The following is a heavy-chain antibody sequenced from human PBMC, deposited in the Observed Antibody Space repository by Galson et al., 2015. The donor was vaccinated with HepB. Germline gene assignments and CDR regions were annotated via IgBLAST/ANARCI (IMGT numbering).Heavy chain of an antibody. CDR2: INPYNRDT. Sequence: SVKVSCKASGYTFSTYSITWVRQAPGQGLEWMGWINPYNRDTNYARKLQGRVTMTTDTLTSTACMELRSLRSDDTAVYYCARGALVAVVGGTLNNWFDPWGQGTQVTVSS. J-gene: IGHJ5*02. V-gene: IGHV1-18*01. CDR3: ARGALVAVVGGTLNNWFDP. D-gene: IGHD2-15*01. CDR1: GYTFSTYS.